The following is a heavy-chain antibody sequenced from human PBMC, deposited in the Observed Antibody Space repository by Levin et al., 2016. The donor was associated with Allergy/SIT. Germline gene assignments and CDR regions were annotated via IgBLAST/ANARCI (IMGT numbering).Heavy chain of an antibody. J-gene: IGHJ6*03. Sequence: WIRQPPGKGLEWIGSIYYTGSTYYNPSLKSRVTISVDTSKNQFSLKLRSVTAADTAVYYCAGGRVVYYYYCYMDVWGKGTTVTVSS. CDR3: AGGRVVYYYYCYMDV. V-gene: IGHV4-39*01. CDR2: IYYTGST. D-gene: IGHD3-3*01.